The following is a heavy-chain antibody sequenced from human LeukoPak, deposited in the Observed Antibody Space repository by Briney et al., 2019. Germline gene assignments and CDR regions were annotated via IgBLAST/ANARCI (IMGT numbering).Heavy chain of an antibody. CDR2: IHYSEST. V-gene: IGHV4-30-4*08. CDR3: ARAYYDFWSGGFNWFDP. J-gene: IGHJ5*02. Sequence: SETLSLTCTVSGGPISSGDYYWSWIRQHPGKGLEWIGYIHYSESTYYNPSLKSRVTISVDRSKNQFSLKLSSVTAADTAVYYCARAYYDFWSGGFNWFDPWGQGTLVTVSS. CDR1: GGPISSGDYY. D-gene: IGHD3-3*01.